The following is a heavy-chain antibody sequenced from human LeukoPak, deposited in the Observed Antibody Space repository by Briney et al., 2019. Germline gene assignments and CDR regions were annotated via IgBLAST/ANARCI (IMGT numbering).Heavy chain of an antibody. CDR3: AKIDYESHD. V-gene: IGHV3-30*18. Sequence: PGRSLRLSCAASGFTFSSYVMHWVRQAPGKGLEWVAVISYDGSNKYYADSVKGRFTISRDNSKNTLYLQMNSLRPEDTSVYYCAKIDYESHDWGQGTLVTVSS. CDR1: GFTFSSYV. D-gene: IGHD4-17*01. CDR2: ISYDGSNK. J-gene: IGHJ4*02.